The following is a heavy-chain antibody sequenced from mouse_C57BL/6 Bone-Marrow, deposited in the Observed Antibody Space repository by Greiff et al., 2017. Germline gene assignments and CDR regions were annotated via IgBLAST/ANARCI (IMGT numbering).Heavy chain of an antibody. V-gene: IGHV1-69*01. CDR1: GYTFTSYW. D-gene: IGHD2-4*01. J-gene: IGHJ4*01. Sequence: QVQLKQPGAELVMPGASVKLSCKASGYTFTSYWMHWVKQRPGQGLEWIGEIDPSDSYTNYNQKFKGKSTLTVDKSSSTAYMQISSLTSEDSAVYYCARLNIYYDYDGAMDYWGQGTSVTVSS. CDR3: ARLNIYYDYDGAMDY. CDR2: IDPSDSYT.